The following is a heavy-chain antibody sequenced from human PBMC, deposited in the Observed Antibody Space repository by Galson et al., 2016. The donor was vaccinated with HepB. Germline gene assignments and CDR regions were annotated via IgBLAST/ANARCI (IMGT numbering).Heavy chain of an antibody. CDR2: VKPGGSEK. J-gene: IGHJ4*02. V-gene: IGHV3-7*03. CDR1: GFNFRSYW. CDR3: AGGYFWFGEGLSDY. Sequence: SLRLSCAVSGFNFRSYWMSWVRQAPGKGLEWVANVKPGGSEKYYVDSVKGRFSISRDNTQKSLYLQMNSLRAEDTAVYYCAGGYFWFGEGLSDYWGQGTLVTVSS. D-gene: IGHD3-10*01.